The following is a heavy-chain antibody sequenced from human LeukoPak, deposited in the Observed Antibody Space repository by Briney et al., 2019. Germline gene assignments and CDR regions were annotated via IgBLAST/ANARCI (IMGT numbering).Heavy chain of an antibody. CDR1: GFTFSSYG. V-gene: IGHV3-30*18. Sequence: GGPLRLSCAASGFTFSSYGMQWLRQAPGKGREGVTFLSYDGSNKYYADSEEGRFTISRDNPKNTLHLQMNSLRGEETAVYYCAKDYSFGSGHLRFDSWGQGALVTVSS. D-gene: IGHD2-15*01. CDR3: AKDYSFGSGHLRFDS. J-gene: IGHJ4*02. CDR2: LSYDGSNK.